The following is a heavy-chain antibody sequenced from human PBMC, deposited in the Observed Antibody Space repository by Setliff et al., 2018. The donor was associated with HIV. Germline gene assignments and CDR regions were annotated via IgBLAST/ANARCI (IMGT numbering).Heavy chain of an antibody. CDR2: IRGKAYGETA. CDR3: ARGVPAVTGYHFDY. D-gene: IGHD6-19*01. Sequence: GGSLRLSCTASGFTFGDYAMTWFRQAPGKGLEWIGFIRGKAYGETADFAASLKGRFTISRDDSKSIAYLQMNSLKTEDTAVYYCARGVPAVTGYHFDYWGQGTLVTVSS. J-gene: IGHJ4*02. V-gene: IGHV3-49*03. CDR1: GFTFGDYA.